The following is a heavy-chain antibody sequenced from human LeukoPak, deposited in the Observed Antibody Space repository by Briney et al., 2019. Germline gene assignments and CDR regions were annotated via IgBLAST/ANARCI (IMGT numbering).Heavy chain of an antibody. J-gene: IGHJ4*02. Sequence: GGSLRLSCAASGFTFSSYGMHWVRQAPGKGLEWVAFIRYDGSNKYYADSVKGRFTISRDNSKNTLYLQMNSLRAEDTAVYYCAKDRRVLSGYGRGFDYWGQGTLVTVSS. V-gene: IGHV3-30*02. CDR3: AKDRRVLSGYGRGFDY. CDR2: IRYDGSNK. CDR1: GFTFSSYG. D-gene: IGHD5-12*01.